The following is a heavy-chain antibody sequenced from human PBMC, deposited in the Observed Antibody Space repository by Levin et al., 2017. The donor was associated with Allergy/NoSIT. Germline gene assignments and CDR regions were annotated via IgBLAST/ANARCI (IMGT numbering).Heavy chain of an antibody. CDR2: TYYRSKWSS. V-gene: IGHV6-1*01. CDR3: ARGAYSAFDM. D-gene: IGHD1-26*01. CDR1: GDSISRSSVA. J-gene: IGHJ3*02. Sequence: SETLSLTCAISGDSISRSSVAWNWIRQSPSRGLEWLGRTYYRSKWSSDYAVSVRGRITVNPDTSKNQFSLYLNSVTPEDTAVYYCARGAYSAFDMWGQGTMVTVSS.